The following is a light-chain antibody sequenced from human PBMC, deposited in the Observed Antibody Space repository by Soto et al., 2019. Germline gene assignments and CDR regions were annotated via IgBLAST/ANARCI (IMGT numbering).Light chain of an antibody. CDR3: FSYTSSGTYV. J-gene: IGLJ1*01. CDR2: EVS. Sequence: QSALTQPASVSGSPGQSITISCTGTSRDVGNYKYVSWYQQHPGKAPKLMIYEVSNRPSGVSNRFSGSKSGNTASLTISGLQAEDETDYYCFSYTSSGTYVFGTGTKVTAL. CDR1: SRDVGNYKY. V-gene: IGLV2-14*01.